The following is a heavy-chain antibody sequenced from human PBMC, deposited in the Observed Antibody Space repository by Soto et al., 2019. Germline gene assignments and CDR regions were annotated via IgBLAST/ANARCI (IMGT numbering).Heavy chain of an antibody. CDR3: ARSIGYDMLTGSPTLGYDAFAI. D-gene: IGHD3-9*01. CDR1: GFTFSDYY. J-gene: IGHJ3*02. CDR2: ISSSSSCT. V-gene: IGHV3-11*06. Sequence: GGSLRLSCAASGFTFSDYYMSWIRQAPGKGLEWVSYISSSSSCTNYADSVKGRFTISRDNAKNSLYLQMNSLRAEETAVYYCARSIGYDMLTGSPTLGYDAFAIWGQGTMVTVSS.